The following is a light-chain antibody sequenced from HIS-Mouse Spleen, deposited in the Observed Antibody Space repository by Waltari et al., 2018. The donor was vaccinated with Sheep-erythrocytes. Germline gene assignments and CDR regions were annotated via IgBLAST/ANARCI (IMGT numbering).Light chain of an antibody. J-gene: IGLJ1*01. CDR2: DVS. CDR1: SSDVGCYNY. V-gene: IGLV2-11*01. CDR3: CSYAGSYTFV. Sequence: QSALTQPRSVSGSPGQSVTISCTGTSSDVGCYNYVSWYQQHPGNAPKLMIYDVSKRPSGVPDRFSGSKSGNTASLTISGLQAEDEADYYCCSYAGSYTFVFGTGTKVTVL.